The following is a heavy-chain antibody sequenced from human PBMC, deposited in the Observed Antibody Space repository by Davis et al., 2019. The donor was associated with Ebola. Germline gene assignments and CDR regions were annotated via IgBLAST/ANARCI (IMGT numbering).Heavy chain of an antibody. D-gene: IGHD6-19*01. J-gene: IGHJ5*02. CDR2: IYYSGST. CDR1: GGSTSSSSYY. Sequence: MPSETLSLTCTVSGGSTSSSSYYWGWIRQPPGKGLEWIGSIYYSGSTYYNPSLKSRVTISVDTSKNQFSLKLSSVTAADTAVYYCARPSSGWYYWFDPWGQGTLVTVSS. CDR3: ARPSSGWYYWFDP. V-gene: IGHV4-39*01.